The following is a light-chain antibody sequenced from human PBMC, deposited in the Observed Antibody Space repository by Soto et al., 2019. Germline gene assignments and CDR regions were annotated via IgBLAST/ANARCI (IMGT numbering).Light chain of an antibody. CDR3: QSYDRSLSGMV. J-gene: IGLJ3*02. CDR2: GNN. V-gene: IGLV1-40*01. CDR1: SSNIGAGYD. Sequence: QAVVTQPPSVSGAPGQRVTISCTGSSSNIGAGYDVHWYKQLPGTAPKLLIFGNNNRPSGVPDRFSGSKFGPSASLAITGLQDDDEADYYCQSYDRSLSGMVLGGGTKVTVL.